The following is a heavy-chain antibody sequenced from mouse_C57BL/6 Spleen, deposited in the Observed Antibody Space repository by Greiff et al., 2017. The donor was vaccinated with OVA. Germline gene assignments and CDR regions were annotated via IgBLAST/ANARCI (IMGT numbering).Heavy chain of an antibody. CDR3: TRGNYGSSYETWFAY. D-gene: IGHD1-1*01. CDR1: GFTFSSYA. J-gene: IGHJ3*01. CDR2: ISSGGDYI. Sequence: EVQLVESGEGLVKPGGSLKLSCAASGFTFSSYAMSWVRQTPEKRLEWVAYISSGGDYIYYADTVKGRFTISRDNARNTLYLQMSSLKSEDTAMYYCTRGNYGSSYETWFAYWGQGTLVTVSA. V-gene: IGHV5-9-1*02.